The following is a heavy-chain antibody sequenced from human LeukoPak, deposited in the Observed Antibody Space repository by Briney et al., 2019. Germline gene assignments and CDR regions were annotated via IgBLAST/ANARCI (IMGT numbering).Heavy chain of an antibody. J-gene: IGHJ3*02. CDR1: AFTFSNYF. Sequence: GRSLRLSCAASAFTFSNYFMHWVRQAPGKGLEWVAVIASDGSHTFYVESVKGRFTISRDSSKKTLYLQMNSLRAEDTAVYFCARERQDTIVHSGAFDIWGQGTMVTVSS. V-gene: IGHV3-30-3*01. CDR3: ARERQDTIVHSGAFDI. D-gene: IGHD3-10*01. CDR2: IASDGSHT.